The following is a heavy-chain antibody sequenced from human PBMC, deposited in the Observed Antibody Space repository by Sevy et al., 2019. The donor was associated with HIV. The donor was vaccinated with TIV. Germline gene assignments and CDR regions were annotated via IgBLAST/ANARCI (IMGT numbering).Heavy chain of an antibody. V-gene: IGHV4-4*02. J-gene: IGHJ5*02. CDR1: GGSISSNNW. Sequence: SETLSLTCAVSGGSISSNNWWSWVRQPPGKGLEWIGEIYHSGSSNYNPSLKSRVTISVDKSKNQFSLKLSSVTAADTAVYYCATGREIAEYIVFQNWFDPWGEGTLVTVSS. D-gene: IGHD2-15*01. CDR3: ATGREIAEYIVFQNWFDP. CDR2: IYHSGSS.